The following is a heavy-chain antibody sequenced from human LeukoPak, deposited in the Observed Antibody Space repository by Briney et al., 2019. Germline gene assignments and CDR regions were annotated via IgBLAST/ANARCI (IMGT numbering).Heavy chain of an antibody. CDR1: GGSISSGDYY. CDR3: ARAIGRTTVTDY. CDR2: IYYSGST. J-gene: IGHJ4*02. Sequence: PSQNLSLTCTVSGGSISSGDYYWSWIRQPPGKGLEWIGYIYYSGSTNYNPSLKSRVTISVDTSKNQFSLKLSSVTAADTAVYYCARAIGRTTVTDYWGQGTLVTVSS. V-gene: IGHV4-61*08. D-gene: IGHD4-11*01.